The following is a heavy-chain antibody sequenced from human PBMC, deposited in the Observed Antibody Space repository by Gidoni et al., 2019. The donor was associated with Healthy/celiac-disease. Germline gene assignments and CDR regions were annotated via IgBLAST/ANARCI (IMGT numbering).Heavy chain of an antibody. CDR3: ARENSAAAADYSYGMDV. D-gene: IGHD2-15*01. V-gene: IGHV3-21*01. Sequence: EVQLVEAGGGLVKPGGSLRLSCAASGCTFSSYSMNWVRQAPGKGLEWVSSISSSSRYIYYADSVKGRFTISRDNAKNSLYLQMTSLRAEDTAVYYCARENSAAAADYSYGMDVWGQGTTVTVSS. CDR1: GCTFSSYS. J-gene: IGHJ6*02. CDR2: ISSSSRYI.